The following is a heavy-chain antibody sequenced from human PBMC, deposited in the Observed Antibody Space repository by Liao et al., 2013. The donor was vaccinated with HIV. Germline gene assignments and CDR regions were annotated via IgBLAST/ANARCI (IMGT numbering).Heavy chain of an antibody. J-gene: IGHJ5*01. CDR3: ARQGHDYGDRGVYSYDS. CDR2: INHSGNA. V-gene: IGHV4-34*01. Sequence: QVHLQQWGARLLKPSETLSLTCAVYGASFSDYYWSWIRHAPTVRGVEWIGEINHSGNANYNPSLKSRVNISVDTSKNQFSLNVTSVTVADTAVYYCARQGHDYGDRGVYSYDSWGRGTPVTVSS. CDR1: GASFSDYY. D-gene: IGHD4-17*01.